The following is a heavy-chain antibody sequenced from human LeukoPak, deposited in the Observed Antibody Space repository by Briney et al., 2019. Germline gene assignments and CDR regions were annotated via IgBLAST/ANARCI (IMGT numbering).Heavy chain of an antibody. Sequence: PGGSLRLSCAASGFTFTTYGMIWVRQAPGKGLEWVLGISGSGSNTYYADSAKGRFTSSRDYSKNTLYLQMNSLRAEDTAVYYCARASLGYCSGGSCYLCDYWGQGTLVTVSS. CDR2: ISGSGSNT. V-gene: IGHV3-23*01. CDR3: ARASLGYCSGGSCYLCDY. J-gene: IGHJ4*02. CDR1: GFTFTTYG. D-gene: IGHD2-15*01.